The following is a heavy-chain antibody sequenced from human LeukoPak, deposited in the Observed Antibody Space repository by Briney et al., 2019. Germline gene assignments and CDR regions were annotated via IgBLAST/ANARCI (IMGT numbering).Heavy chain of an antibody. D-gene: IGHD1-7*01. CDR2: IGGSGGGTT. CDR1: GVTFSRYA. Sequence: PEGSLRLTCAASGVTFSRYAMSWVRQAPGKGLEWVSQIGGSGGGTTFYADSVKGRFTISRDDSKNTLYLQMNSLRADDTAVYYCADWNYVDYWGQGTLVTVSS. V-gene: IGHV3-23*01. CDR3: ADWNYVDY. J-gene: IGHJ4*02.